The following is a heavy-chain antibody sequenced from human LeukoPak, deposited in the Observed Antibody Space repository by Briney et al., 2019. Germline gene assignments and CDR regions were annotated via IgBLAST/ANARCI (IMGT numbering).Heavy chain of an antibody. J-gene: IGHJ4*02. CDR1: GFTFSSYN. D-gene: IGHD5-18*01. V-gene: IGHV3-21*01. Sequence: GGSLRLSCAASGFTFSSYNMNWVRQAPGKGLEWVSSITTSSIYKYYGDSVKGRFTISRDNAKKSLYLQMNSLRAEDTAVYYCARPERIQLWFPPSAGFDYWGQGTLVTVSS. CDR2: ITTSSIYK. CDR3: ARPERIQLWFPPSAGFDY.